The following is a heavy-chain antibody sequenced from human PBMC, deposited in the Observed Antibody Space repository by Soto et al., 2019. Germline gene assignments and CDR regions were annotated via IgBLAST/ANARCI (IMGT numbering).Heavy chain of an antibody. Sequence: SETLSLTCTVSGGSISSYFWSWIRQPPGKGLEWIGYIYYNGGTTRYSPSLKSRVTISRDNAKNSLYLQMNSLRAEDTAFYYCVKDHDEDFGYDLDYFNYWGQGTLVTVSS. CDR2: IYYNGGTT. CDR3: VKDHDEDFGYDLDYFNY. CDR1: GGSISSYF. J-gene: IGHJ4*02. D-gene: IGHD5-12*01. V-gene: IGHV4-4*08.